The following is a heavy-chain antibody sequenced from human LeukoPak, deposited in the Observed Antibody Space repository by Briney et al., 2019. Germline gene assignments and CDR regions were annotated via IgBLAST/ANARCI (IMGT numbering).Heavy chain of an antibody. V-gene: IGHV3-21*04. D-gene: IGHD3-10*01. CDR2: ISSSSSYI. J-gene: IGHJ5*02. CDR1: GFTFSSYC. CDR3: ARDIRNYYDSGAYGWFDP. Sequence: GGSLRLSCAASGFTFSSYCMDWVRQTPGKGLEWVSSISSSSSYIYYADSVKGRFTISRDNSKNTVYLQMNSLRAEDTATYYCARDIRNYYDSGAYGWFDPWGQGTLVPVSS.